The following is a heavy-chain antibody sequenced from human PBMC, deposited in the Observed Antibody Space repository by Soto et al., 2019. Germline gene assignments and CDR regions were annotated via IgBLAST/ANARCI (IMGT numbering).Heavy chain of an antibody. CDR3: ARGARNYDYVWVSYRLAPPDY. V-gene: IGHV1-18*01. CDR1: GYIFTSYG. Sequence: QVQLVQSGAEVKKPGASVKVSCKTSGYIFTSYGISWVRQAPGQGLEWMGWISPYNGNTNYAQKVQGRVTMITDTSTSTVYMELRSLRSDDTAVYYCARGARNYDYVWVSYRLAPPDYWGQGTLVTVSS. J-gene: IGHJ4*02. D-gene: IGHD3-16*02. CDR2: ISPYNGNT.